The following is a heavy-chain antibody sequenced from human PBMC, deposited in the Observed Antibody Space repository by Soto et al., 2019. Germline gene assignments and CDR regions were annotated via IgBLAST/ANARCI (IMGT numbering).Heavy chain of an antibody. CDR3: TTDSLVLRFLEWAFDP. V-gene: IGHV3-15*01. D-gene: IGHD3-3*01. CDR1: GFTFSNAW. Sequence: EVQLVESGGGLVKPGGSLRLSCAASGFTFSNAWMSWVRQAPGKGLEWVGRIKSKTDGGTTDYAAPVKGRFTISRDDSKNTLYLQTNSLKTEDTAVYYCTTDSLVLRFLEWAFDPWGQGTLVTVSS. CDR2: IKSKTDGGTT. J-gene: IGHJ5*02.